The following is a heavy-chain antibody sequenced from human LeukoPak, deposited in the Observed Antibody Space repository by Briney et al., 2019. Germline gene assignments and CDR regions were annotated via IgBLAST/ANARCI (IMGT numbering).Heavy chain of an antibody. CDR3: ARPRGDNWNHYYYFDY. Sequence: ASVKVSCKASGYTFTSYAMHWVCQAPGQRLEWMGWINAGNGNTKYSQKFQGRVTITRDTSASTAYMELSSLRSEDTAVYYCARPRGDNWNHYYYFDYRGQGTLVTVSS. CDR2: INAGNGNT. CDR1: GYTFTSYA. V-gene: IGHV1-3*01. J-gene: IGHJ4*02. D-gene: IGHD1-14*01.